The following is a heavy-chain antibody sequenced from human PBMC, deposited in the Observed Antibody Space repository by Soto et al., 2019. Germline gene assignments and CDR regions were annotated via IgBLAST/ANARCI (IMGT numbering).Heavy chain of an antibody. Sequence: PSETLSLTXTVSGGSFRTGASYWSWIRQLPGQGLEWIGYIYNGGGTYYNPSLKSRFTMSVDSSKTQFSLKVTSVTAADTGVYFCARGRRSGWYEGDYFDYWGPGTLVTVSS. D-gene: IGHD6-19*01. J-gene: IGHJ4*02. CDR1: GGSFRTGASY. CDR2: IYNGGGT. CDR3: ARGRRSGWYEGDYFDY. V-gene: IGHV4-31*02.